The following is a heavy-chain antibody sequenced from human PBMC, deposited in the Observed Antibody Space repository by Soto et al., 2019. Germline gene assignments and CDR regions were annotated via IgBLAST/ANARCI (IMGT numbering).Heavy chain of an antibody. CDR2: INHGGFT. Sequence: QVRLQQWGAGLLQPSQTLSLTCAVYGGSFSDYSWAWIRQPPGKGLQWIGEINHGGFTNSSPSLKSRVSLSIDTSMKLCSLKLRSVIAADTAVYFCARLSSDWGIGDWGQGTLVTVSS. D-gene: IGHD6-19*01. CDR3: ARLSSDWGIGD. J-gene: IGHJ4*02. CDR1: GGSFSDYS. V-gene: IGHV4-34*01.